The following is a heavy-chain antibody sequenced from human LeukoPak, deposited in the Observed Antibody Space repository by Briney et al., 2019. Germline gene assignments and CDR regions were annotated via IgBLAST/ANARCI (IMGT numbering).Heavy chain of an antibody. D-gene: IGHD3-22*01. Sequence: PGGSLRLSCAASGFTFSDAWMSWVRQAPGKGLEWVGRIKSKTDGGTTDYAAPVKGRFTISRDDSKNTLYLQMNSLKTEDTAVYYCITSYYSASSGDVYWGQGTLVILSS. CDR3: ITSYYSASSGDVY. CDR1: GFTFSDAW. J-gene: IGHJ4*02. CDR2: IKSKTDGGTT. V-gene: IGHV3-15*01.